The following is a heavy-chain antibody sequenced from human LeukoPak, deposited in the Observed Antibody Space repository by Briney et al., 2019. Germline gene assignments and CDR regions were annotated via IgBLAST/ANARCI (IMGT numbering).Heavy chain of an antibody. CDR3: GHPELP. V-gene: IGHV3-23*01. CDR1: GFTFSSYT. J-gene: IGHJ4*02. CDR2: ITSSGAHA. Sequence: GGSLTLSCAASGFTFSSYTMRWVRQAPGKGLEWVSGITSSGAHAYYDDFRRRRFTTSRDKAKNMLYVQMTSLRAEDTAVYYCGHPELPWGQGTLVTVSS. D-gene: IGHD1-1*01.